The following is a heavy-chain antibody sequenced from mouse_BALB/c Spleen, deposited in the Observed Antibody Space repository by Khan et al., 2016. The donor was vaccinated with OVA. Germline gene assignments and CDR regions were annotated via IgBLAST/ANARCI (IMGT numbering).Heavy chain of an antibody. CDR1: GFSLTSYG. V-gene: IGHV2-2*02. D-gene: IGHD2-4*01. J-gene: IGHJ3*01. CDR2: IWSGGST. Sequence: QVQLKESGPGLVQPSQSLSITCTVSGFSLTSYGVHWVRQPPGKGLEWLVVIWSGGSTDYNAAFLSRLNISKDNSKSQAFFKMNSLQANDTAIYYCARNYDYDEGLEYWGQGTLVTVSA. CDR3: ARNYDYDEGLEY.